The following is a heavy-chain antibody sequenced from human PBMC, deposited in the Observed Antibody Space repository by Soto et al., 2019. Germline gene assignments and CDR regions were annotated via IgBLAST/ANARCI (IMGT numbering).Heavy chain of an antibody. CDR3: ARVVGAANQGEYYFDY. V-gene: IGHV1-69*01. Sequence: QVQLVQSGAEVKKPGSSVKVSCKASGGTFSSYAISWVRQAPGQGLEWMGGIIPIFGTANYAQKFQGRVTITADESTSTDYMELSSLRSEDTAVYYCARVVGAANQGEYYFDYWGQGTLVTVSS. CDR1: GGTFSSYA. D-gene: IGHD2-15*01. J-gene: IGHJ4*02. CDR2: IIPIFGTA.